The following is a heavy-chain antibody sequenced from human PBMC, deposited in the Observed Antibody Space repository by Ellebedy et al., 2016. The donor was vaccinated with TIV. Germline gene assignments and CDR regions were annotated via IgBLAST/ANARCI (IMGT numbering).Heavy chain of an antibody. D-gene: IGHD3-16*02. CDR3: TRGVVD. CDR2: TRNKANSYTT. Sequence: GGSLRLSCAASGFTFSDHYMDWVRQAPGKGLEWVGRTRNKANSYTTEYAASVKGRFTISRDDSKNSLYLQMNSLKIEDTAVYYCTRGVVDWGQGTLVTVSS. J-gene: IGHJ4*02. V-gene: IGHV3-72*01. CDR1: GFTFSDHY.